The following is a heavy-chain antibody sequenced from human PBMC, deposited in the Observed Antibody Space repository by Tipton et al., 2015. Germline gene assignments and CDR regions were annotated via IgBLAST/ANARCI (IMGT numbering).Heavy chain of an antibody. CDR3: ACQDYDILTRDYQTVDY. CDR2: ISHSGST. CDR1: AYSISTDYY. J-gene: IGHJ4*02. V-gene: IGHV4-38-2*01. Sequence: TLSLTCAVSAYSISTDYYWGWIRQPPGKGLEWIGTISHSGSTNYNPSLKSRVTISADTSKNQFSLKLSFVPAADTAVYYCACQDYDILTRDYQTVDYWGQGTLVTVSS. D-gene: IGHD3-9*01.